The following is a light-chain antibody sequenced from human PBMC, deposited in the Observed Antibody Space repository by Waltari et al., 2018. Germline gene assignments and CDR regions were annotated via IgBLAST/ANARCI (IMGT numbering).Light chain of an antibody. J-gene: IGKJ1*01. CDR2: AAS. CDR1: QSVSDF. V-gene: IGKV1-39*01. Sequence: DIQMTQSPPSLAASSGDRVTIPCRAIQSVSDFLAWYWQKPGKAPKLLIVAASSLQGGVPTRFSDSGSGTDFTLTISSLQHEDFATYYCQQNHITPRTFGQGTKVEI. CDR3: QQNHITPRT.